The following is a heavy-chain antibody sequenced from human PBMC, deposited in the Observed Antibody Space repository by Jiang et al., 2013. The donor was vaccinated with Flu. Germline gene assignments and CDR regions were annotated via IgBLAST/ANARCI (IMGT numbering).Heavy chain of an antibody. CDR2: INPSGGST. D-gene: IGHD3-22*01. Sequence: SGAEVKKPGASVKVSCKASGYTFTSYYMHWVRQAPGQGLEWMGIINPSGGSTSYAQKFQGRVTMTRDTSTSTVYMELSSLRSEDTAVYYCARAPPTIYDSSGSNFDYWGQGTLVTVSS. CDR1: GYTFTSYY. CDR3: ARAPPTIYDSSGSNFDY. V-gene: IGHV1-46*01. J-gene: IGHJ4*02.